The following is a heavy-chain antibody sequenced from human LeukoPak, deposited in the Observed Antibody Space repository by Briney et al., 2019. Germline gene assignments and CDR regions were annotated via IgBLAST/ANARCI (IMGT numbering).Heavy chain of an antibody. Sequence: SETLSLTCTVSGGSISSYYWSWIRQPPGKGLEWIGYIYYSGSTNYNPSLKSRVTISVDTSKNQFSLKLSSVTAADTAVYYCARHIPWDSSSWYRWSWFDPWGQGTLVTVSS. V-gene: IGHV4-59*08. D-gene: IGHD6-13*01. CDR2: IYYSGST. CDR3: ARHIPWDSSSWYRWSWFDP. J-gene: IGHJ5*02. CDR1: GGSISSYY.